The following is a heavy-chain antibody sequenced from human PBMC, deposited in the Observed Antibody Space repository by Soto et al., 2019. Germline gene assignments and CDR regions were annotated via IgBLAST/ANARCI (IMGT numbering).Heavy chain of an antibody. Sequence: PSETLSLTCTVSGGSISSGGYYWSWIRQHPGKGLEWIGYIYYSGSTYYNPSLKSRITMSVDTSKNQFSLKLSSVTAADTAVYYCARVPDCINGICYPQTVDYWGQGTLVTVSS. CDR3: ARVPDCINGICYPQTVDY. D-gene: IGHD2-8*01. CDR1: GGSISSGGYY. V-gene: IGHV4-31*03. J-gene: IGHJ4*02. CDR2: IYYSGST.